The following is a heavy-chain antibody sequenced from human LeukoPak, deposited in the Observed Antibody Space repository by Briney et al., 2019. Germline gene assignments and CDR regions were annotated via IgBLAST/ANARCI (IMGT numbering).Heavy chain of an antibody. CDR2: IIPILGIA. CDR1: GGTFSSYT. Sequence: ASVKVSCKASGGTFSSYTISWVRQAPGQGLEWMGRIIPILGIANYAQKFQGRVTITADKSTSTAYMELSSLRAEDTAVYYCATKGVRFREYRDAFDIWGQGTMVTVSS. J-gene: IGHJ3*02. V-gene: IGHV1-69*02. D-gene: IGHD3-10*01. CDR3: ATKGVRFREYRDAFDI.